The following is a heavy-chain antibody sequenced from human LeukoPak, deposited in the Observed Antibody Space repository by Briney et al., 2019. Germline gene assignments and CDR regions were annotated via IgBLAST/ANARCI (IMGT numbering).Heavy chain of an antibody. CDR1: GLTFSSYA. Sequence: GGSLRLSCVVSGLTFSSYAMSWVRQAPGKGLEWVSAISGSGGSTYYADSVKGRFTISRDNSKNPLYLQMTSLRAEDTAVYYCAKAYAYLPAATPLDYWGQGTLVTVSS. CDR2: ISGSGGST. J-gene: IGHJ4*02. V-gene: IGHV3-23*01. D-gene: IGHD2-15*01. CDR3: AKAYAYLPAATPLDY.